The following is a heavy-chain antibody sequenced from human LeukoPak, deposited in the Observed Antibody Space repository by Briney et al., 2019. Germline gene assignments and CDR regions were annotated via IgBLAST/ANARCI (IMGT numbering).Heavy chain of an antibody. CDR2: INPNSGVT. Sequence: AASVKVSCKASGYTFTGHFMIWVRQAPGKGLEWMAWINPNSGVTSYAQKFQGRVTLTRDTSINTAYMELRRLRSDDTALYYCARGGAGTAYYDWDFFRFDYWGQGTLVTVSS. D-gene: IGHD5-12*01. CDR3: ARGGAGTAYYDWDFFRFDY. J-gene: IGHJ4*02. V-gene: IGHV1-2*02. CDR1: GYTFTGHF.